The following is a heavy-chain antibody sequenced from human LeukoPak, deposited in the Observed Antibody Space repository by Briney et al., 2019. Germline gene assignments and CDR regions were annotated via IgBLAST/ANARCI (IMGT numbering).Heavy chain of an antibody. CDR1: GGSISSYY. V-gene: IGHV4-59*01. Sequence: KPSETLSLTCTVSGGSISSYYWSWIRQPPRKGLEGIGYIYYSGSTNYNPSLKSRVTISVDTSKNQFSLKLSSVTAADTAVYYCAREADSYMDVWGKGTTVTVSS. CDR3: AREADSYMDV. J-gene: IGHJ6*03. D-gene: IGHD6-25*01. CDR2: IYYSGST.